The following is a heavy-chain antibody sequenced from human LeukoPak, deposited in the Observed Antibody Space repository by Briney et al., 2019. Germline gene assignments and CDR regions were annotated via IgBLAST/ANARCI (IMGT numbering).Heavy chain of an antibody. CDR3: ARGCCSGGSCYPRERNNWFDP. V-gene: IGHV1-69*05. CDR2: IIPIFGTA. CDR1: GGTFSSYA. D-gene: IGHD2-15*01. Sequence: ASVKVSCKASGGTFSSYAISWVRQAPGQGLEWMGGIIPIFGTANYAQKFQGRVTITTDESTSTAYMALSSLRSEDTAVYYCARGCCSGGSCYPRERNNWFDPWGQGTLVTVSS. J-gene: IGHJ5*02.